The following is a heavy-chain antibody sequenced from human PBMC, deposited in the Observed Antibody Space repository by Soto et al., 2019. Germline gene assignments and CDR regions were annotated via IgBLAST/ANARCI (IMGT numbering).Heavy chain of an antibody. V-gene: IGHV3-23*01. J-gene: IGHJ4*02. CDR3: TTGMGYNPGFDY. CDR2: ISGSGGTT. CDR1: GFTFSSYA. Sequence: XVLRLSCAASGFTFSSYAMRWVLQAPGKGLEWVSAISGSGGTTDYAAPVKGRFTISRDDSKNTLYLQMNSMKTEDTAVYYCTTGMGYNPGFDYWGQGTLVTVSS. D-gene: IGHD1-1*01.